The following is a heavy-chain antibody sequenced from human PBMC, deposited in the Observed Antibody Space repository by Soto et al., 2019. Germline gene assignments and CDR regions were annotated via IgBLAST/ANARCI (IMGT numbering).Heavy chain of an antibody. Sequence: SETRSLTCAVYGGSFSGYYWSWIRQPPGKGLEWIGEINHSGSTNYNPSLKSRVTISVDTSKNQFSLKLSSVTAADTAVYYCARTPDCSGGSCYWADFDYWGQGTLVTVS. V-gene: IGHV4-34*01. CDR3: ARTPDCSGGSCYWADFDY. CDR1: GGSFSGYY. J-gene: IGHJ4*02. D-gene: IGHD2-15*01. CDR2: INHSGST.